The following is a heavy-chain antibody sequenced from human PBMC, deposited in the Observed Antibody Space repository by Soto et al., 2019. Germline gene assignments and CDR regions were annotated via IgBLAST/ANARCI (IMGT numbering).Heavy chain of an antibody. D-gene: IGHD2-2*01. CDR2: IIPIFGTA. J-gene: IGHJ3*02. Sequence: QVQLVQSGAEVKKPGSSVKVSCKASGGTFSSYAISWVRQAPGQGLEWMGGIIPIFGTANYAQKFQGRVRNTXXEXTXXAYMELSSRRSEDTAVYYCARENSPGFGSSKAFDIWGQGTMVTVSS. CDR3: ARENSPGFGSSKAFDI. CDR1: GGTFSSYA. V-gene: IGHV1-69*05.